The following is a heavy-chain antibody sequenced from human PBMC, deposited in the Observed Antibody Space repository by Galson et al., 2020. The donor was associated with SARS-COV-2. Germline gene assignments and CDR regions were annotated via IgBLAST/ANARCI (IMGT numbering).Heavy chain of an antibody. V-gene: IGHV2-5*02. Sequence: LEWLALIYWDDDKRYSPSLKSRLTITKDTSKNQVVLTMTNMDPVDTATYYCAHSGRVTELFDYWGQGTLVTVSS. CDR3: AHSGRVTELFDY. D-gene: IGHD3-10*01. CDR2: IYWDDDK. J-gene: IGHJ4*02.